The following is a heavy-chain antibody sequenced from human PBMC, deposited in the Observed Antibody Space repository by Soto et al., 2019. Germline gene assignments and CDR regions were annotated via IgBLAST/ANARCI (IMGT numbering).Heavy chain of an antibody. V-gene: IGHV5-51*01. CDR1: GYKFTSSW. J-gene: IGHJ5*02. D-gene: IGHD3-22*01. CDR3: ARKDKSGYLNWFDP. Sequence: EESLTISCSRSGYKFTSSWIAWVLQKPGKGLEWMGVIFPSDSDTRYSPSFQGQVTISADRSASTVFLQWASLKASDTAVYFRARKDKSGYLNWFDPWGQGTLVTVSS. CDR2: IFPSDSDT.